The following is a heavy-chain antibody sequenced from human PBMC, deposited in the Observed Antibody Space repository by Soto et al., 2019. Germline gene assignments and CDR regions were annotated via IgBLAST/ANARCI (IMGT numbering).Heavy chain of an antibody. CDR2: IYYSGST. CDR1: GGSISSYY. D-gene: IGHD3-22*01. V-gene: IGHV4-59*01. Sequence: SETLSLTCTVSGGSISSYYWSWIRQPPGKGLEWIGYIYYSGSTNYNPSLKSRVSISVDTSKNQFSLKLSSVTAADTAVYYCARGSGYYDSSGYFALGYGGEYFDYWGQGTLVTVSS. CDR3: ARGSGYYDSSGYFALGYGGEYFDY. J-gene: IGHJ4*02.